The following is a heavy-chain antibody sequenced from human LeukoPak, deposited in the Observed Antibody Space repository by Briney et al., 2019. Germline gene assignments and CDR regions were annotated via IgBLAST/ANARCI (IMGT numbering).Heavy chain of an antibody. Sequence: ASVKVSCKASGYTFTSYDIDWVRQATGQGLEWMGWMNPNSGNTGYAQKFQGRVTMTRNTTISTAYMELSSLGSEDTAVYYCERGVAGVWYSSAGELDFWGQGTLVTVSS. D-gene: IGHD6-25*01. V-gene: IGHV1-8*01. CDR2: MNPNSGNT. CDR1: GYTFTSYD. J-gene: IGHJ4*02. CDR3: ERGVAGVWYSSAGELDF.